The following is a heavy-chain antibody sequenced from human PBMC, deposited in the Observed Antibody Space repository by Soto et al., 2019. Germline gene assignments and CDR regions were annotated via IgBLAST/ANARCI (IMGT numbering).Heavy chain of an antibody. D-gene: IGHD3-9*01. CDR2: INHSGST. CDR3: ASGLRYFGP. Sequence: NPSETLSLTCAVYGGSFSGYYWSWIRQPPGKGLEWIGEINHSGSTNYNPSLKSRVTISVDTSKNQFSLKLSSVTAADTAVYYCASGLRYFGPWGQGTLVTVSS. CDR1: GGSFSGYY. V-gene: IGHV4-34*01. J-gene: IGHJ5*02.